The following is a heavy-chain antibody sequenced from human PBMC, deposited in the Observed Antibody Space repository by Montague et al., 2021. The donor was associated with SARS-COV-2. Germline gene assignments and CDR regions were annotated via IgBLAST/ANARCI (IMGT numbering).Heavy chain of an antibody. Sequence: CAISGDSVSSNSAAWNWIRQSPSRGLEWLGRTYYRSKWYNDYAVSVKSRITINPDTSKNQFSLQLNSVTPEDTAVYYCARDTRIQRRFDRDYYYGMDVWGQGTTVTVSS. V-gene: IGHV6-1*01. J-gene: IGHJ6*02. D-gene: IGHD5-18*01. CDR1: GDSVSSNSAA. CDR2: TYYRSKWYN. CDR3: ARDTRIQRRFDRDYYYGMDV.